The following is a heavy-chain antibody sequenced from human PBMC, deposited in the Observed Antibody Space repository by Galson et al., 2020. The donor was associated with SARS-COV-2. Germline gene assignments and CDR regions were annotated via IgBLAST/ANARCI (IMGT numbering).Heavy chain of an antibody. D-gene: IGHD2-2*01. V-gene: IGHV3-11*04. J-gene: IGHJ4*02. CDR1: GFTFSDYY. Sequence: GGSLRLSCAASGFTFSDYYMCWIRQAPGKGLEWVSYISSSGSTIYYADSVKGRFTISRDNAKNSLYLQMNSLRAEDTAVYYCARAPPYCSSTSCTFDYWGQGTLVTVSS. CDR3: ARAPPYCSSTSCTFDY. CDR2: ISSSGSTI.